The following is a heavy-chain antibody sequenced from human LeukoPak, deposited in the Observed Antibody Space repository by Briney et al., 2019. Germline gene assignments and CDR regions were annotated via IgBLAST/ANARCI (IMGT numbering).Heavy chain of an antibody. CDR2: ISYDGSNK. D-gene: IGHD3-10*01. CDR1: GFTLSSYA. CDR3: ARDRGLLWFGELGGKGMDV. V-gene: IGHV3-30-3*01. J-gene: IGHJ6*02. Sequence: GGSLRLSCAASGFTLSSYAMHWVRQAPGKGLGWVAVISYDGSNKYYADSVKGRFTISRDNSKNTLYLQMNSLRAEDTAVYYCARDRGLLWFGELGGKGMDVWGQGTTVTVSS.